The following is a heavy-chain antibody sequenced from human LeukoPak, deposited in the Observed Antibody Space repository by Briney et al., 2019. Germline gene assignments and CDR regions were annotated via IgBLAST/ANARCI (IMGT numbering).Heavy chain of an antibody. Sequence: PGGSLRLSCAASGFTFDDYAMHWVRQAPGKGLEWVSGISWNSGSIGYADSVKGRSTISRDNAKNTLYLQMTSLGAEDTAVYYCVRGGFGHAMDVWGQGTTVTVSS. CDR1: GFTFDDYA. V-gene: IGHV3-9*01. J-gene: IGHJ6*02. CDR2: ISWNSGSI. D-gene: IGHD3-10*01. CDR3: VRGGFGHAMDV.